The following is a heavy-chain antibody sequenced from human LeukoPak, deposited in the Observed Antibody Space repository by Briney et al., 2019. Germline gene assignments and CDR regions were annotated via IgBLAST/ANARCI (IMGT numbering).Heavy chain of an antibody. CDR2: IYYSGST. D-gene: IGHD6-19*01. CDR3: ARDHSSGWYPSWYFDL. CDR1: GGSISSGGYY. V-gene: IGHV4-31*03. J-gene: IGHJ2*01. Sequence: SETLSLTCTVSGGSISSGGYYWSWIRQHPGKGLEWIGYIYYSGSTYYNPSLKSRVTISVDTSKNQFSLKLSSVTAAGTAVYYCARDHSSGWYPSWYFDLWGRGTLVTVSS.